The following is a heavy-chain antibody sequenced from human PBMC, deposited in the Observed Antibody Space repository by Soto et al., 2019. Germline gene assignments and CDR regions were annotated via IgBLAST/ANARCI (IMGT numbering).Heavy chain of an antibody. CDR2: ISGKGGST. CDR1: GFTFSTYA. CDR3: ARRARPDFYYMDD. J-gene: IGHJ6*03. Sequence: GGSLRLSCAASGFTFSTYAMRWVRQAPGKGLEWVSGISGKGGSTYYADSVQGRFTISRDNSKNTVYLQMNSLRPADMSVYYCARRARPDFYYMDDWGQGTMVTVSS. D-gene: IGHD6-6*01. V-gene: IGHV3-23*01.